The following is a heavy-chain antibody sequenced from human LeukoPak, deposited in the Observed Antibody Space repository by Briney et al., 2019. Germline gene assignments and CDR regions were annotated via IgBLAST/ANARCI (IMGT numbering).Heavy chain of an antibody. V-gene: IGHV1-46*01. Sequence: ASVKVSCKASGYTFTNYYMHWVRQAPGQGLEWMGLINPPGTNTNYAQKFRGRVTMTRDTSTTTVYMELSSLRSEDTAVYYCAREDTGGYFDYWGQGTLVTVSS. CDR1: GYTFTNYY. J-gene: IGHJ4*02. CDR3: AREDTGGYFDY. D-gene: IGHD2-8*02. CDR2: INPPGTNT.